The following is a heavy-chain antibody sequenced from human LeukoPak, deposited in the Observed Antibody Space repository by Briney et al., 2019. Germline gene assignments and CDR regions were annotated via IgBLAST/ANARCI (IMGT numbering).Heavy chain of an antibody. D-gene: IGHD1-7*01. J-gene: IGHJ4*02. CDR1: GVSISGSSHY. CDR3: ARRNYPYYYDF. Sequence: SETLSLTCTVSGVSISGSSHYWGWIRQPPGKGLEWIGSIYYSGSTNYNPSLKSRVTISVDTSKNQFSLKLSSVTAADTAIYYCARRNYPYYYDFWGPGILVTVSS. V-gene: IGHV4-39*01. CDR2: IYYSGST.